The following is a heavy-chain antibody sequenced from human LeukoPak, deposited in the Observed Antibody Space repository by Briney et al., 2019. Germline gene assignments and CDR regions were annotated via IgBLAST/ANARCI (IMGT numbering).Heavy chain of an antibody. D-gene: IGHD4-17*01. V-gene: IGHV1-69*01. Sequence: GSSVKVSCKASGGTFSSYAISWVRQAPGQGLEWMGGIIPIFGTANYAQKFQGRVTITADESTSTAYMELSSLRSEDTAVYYCARDPDPLYGDYPGYFDYWGQGTLVTVSS. CDR2: IIPIFGTA. CDR3: ARDPDPLYGDYPGYFDY. CDR1: GGTFSSYA. J-gene: IGHJ4*02.